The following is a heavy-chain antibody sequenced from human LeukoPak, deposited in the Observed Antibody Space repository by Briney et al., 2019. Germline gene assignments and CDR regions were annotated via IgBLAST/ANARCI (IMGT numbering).Heavy chain of an antibody. CDR1: GFTFTTYR. CDR3: AKTGGYNGNDPIDS. Sequence: GGSLRLSCAASGFTFTTYRMNWVRQTPGKGLEWVANIKQDGSEKYYVDSVKGRFTISRDNAKNSLYLQMNSLRAEDTAVYYCAKTGGYNGNDPIDSWGQGTLVTVSS. CDR2: IKQDGSEK. V-gene: IGHV3-7*01. J-gene: IGHJ4*02. D-gene: IGHD5-12*01.